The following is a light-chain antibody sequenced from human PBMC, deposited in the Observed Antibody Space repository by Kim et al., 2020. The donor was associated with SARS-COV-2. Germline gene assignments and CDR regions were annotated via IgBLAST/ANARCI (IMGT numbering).Light chain of an antibody. V-gene: IGLV2-14*03. CDR1: SSDVGGYNF. CDR2: DVS. Sequence: QSVLTQPASVSGSPGQSITISCTGTSSDVGGYNFVAWYQQHPGKAPKLMIFDVSNRPSGVSSRFSGSKSGSTASLTISGLQAEDEGDYYCSSYTRSNTYVLFGGGTQLTVL. CDR3: SSYTRSNTYVL. J-gene: IGLJ2*01.